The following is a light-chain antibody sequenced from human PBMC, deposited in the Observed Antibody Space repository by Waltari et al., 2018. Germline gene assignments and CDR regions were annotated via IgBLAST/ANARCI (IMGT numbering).Light chain of an antibody. J-gene: IGKJ5*01. CDR1: QDISNS. CDR2: DAS. V-gene: IGKV1-33*01. Sequence: DIQMTQSPSSLSASVGDRVTITCQASQDISNSLNWYQQKPGKAPKFLIYDASKLETGVPSRFSGSGSGTDFTFTISSLQPEDIATYYCQQYDNSVITFGQGTRLEIK. CDR3: QQYDNSVIT.